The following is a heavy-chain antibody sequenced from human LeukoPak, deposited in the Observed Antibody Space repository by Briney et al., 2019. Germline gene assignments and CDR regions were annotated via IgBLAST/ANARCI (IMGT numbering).Heavy chain of an antibody. J-gene: IGHJ4*02. V-gene: IGHV3-30*04. Sequence: GGSLRLSCAASGFTFSSYAMHWVRQAPGKGLEWVAVISYDGSNKYYADYVKGQFTISRDNSKNTLYLQMNSLRAEDTAVYYCARVTSPYYFDYWGQGTLVTVSS. CDR1: GFTFSSYA. CDR2: ISYDGSNK. CDR3: ARVTSPYYFDY. D-gene: IGHD6-6*01.